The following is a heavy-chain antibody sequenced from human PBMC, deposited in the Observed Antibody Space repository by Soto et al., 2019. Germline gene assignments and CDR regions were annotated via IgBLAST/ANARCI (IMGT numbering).Heavy chain of an antibody. J-gene: IGHJ3*02. CDR1: GGSISSGGYS. CDR2: IYHSGST. Sequence: TLSLTCAVSGGSISSGGYSWSWIRQPPGKGLEWIGYIYHSGSTYYNPSLKSRVTISVDRSKNQFSLKLSSVTAADTAVHYCARVSGNSVNAFDIWGQGTMVTVSS. CDR3: ARVSGNSVNAFDI. V-gene: IGHV4-30-2*01. D-gene: IGHD2-15*01.